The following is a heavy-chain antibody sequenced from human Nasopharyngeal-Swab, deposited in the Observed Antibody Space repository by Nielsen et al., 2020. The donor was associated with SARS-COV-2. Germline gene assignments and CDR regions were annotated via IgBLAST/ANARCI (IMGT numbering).Heavy chain of an antibody. Sequence: GEALKISWAASGFTLSSYSMNWGRQAPGKGLEGVSSISSSSSYIFYADSVKGRFTISRDNVKNSLYLQMNRLRVEDTAVYYCARVHCSRSSCSAPDYYYYYMDVWGKGTTVTVSS. J-gene: IGHJ6*03. D-gene: IGHD2-2*01. CDR1: GFTLSSYS. CDR3: ARVHCSRSSCSAPDYYYYYMDV. CDR2: ISSSSSYI. V-gene: IGHV3-21*01.